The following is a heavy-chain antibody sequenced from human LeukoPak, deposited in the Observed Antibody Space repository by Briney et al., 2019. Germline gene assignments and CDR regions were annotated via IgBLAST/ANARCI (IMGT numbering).Heavy chain of an antibody. CDR3: ARVRYYDILTGYSSDAFDI. Sequence: EASVKVSCKASGHTFTGYYMHWVRQAPGQGLEWMGWINPNSGGTNYAQKFQGRVTMTRDTSISTAYMELSRLRSDDTAVYYCARVRYYDILTGYSSDAFDIWGQGTMVTVSS. D-gene: IGHD3-9*01. V-gene: IGHV1-2*02. J-gene: IGHJ3*02. CDR1: GHTFTGYY. CDR2: INPNSGGT.